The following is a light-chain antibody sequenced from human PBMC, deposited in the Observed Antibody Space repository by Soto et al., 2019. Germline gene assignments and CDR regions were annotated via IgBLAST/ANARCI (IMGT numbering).Light chain of an antibody. V-gene: IGKV1-27*01. CDR1: QGIGNY. J-gene: IGKJ5*01. Sequence: DIQMTQSPSSLSASVGDRVTITCRASQGIGNYLAWYQQKPGRVPKLLIHAATTLQTGVPSRFSGRGSGKDFTFTISSLQPDDSGTYYCQQFYDLPITFGQGTRLEIK. CDR2: AAT. CDR3: QQFYDLPIT.